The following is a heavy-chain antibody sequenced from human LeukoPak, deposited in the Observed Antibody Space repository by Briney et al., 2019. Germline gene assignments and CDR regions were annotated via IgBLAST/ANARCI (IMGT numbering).Heavy chain of an antibody. J-gene: IGHJ4*02. CDR3: TKDNTVVATPSYF. D-gene: IGHD5-12*01. V-gene: IGHV3-23*01. Sequence: PGGSLRLSCAASGCTFSNYAMSWGRQAPGKGLEWVSTISGSGGSTYYADSVKGRFTISRDNSKNTLYLQMNSLRAEDTAVYYWTKDNTVVATPSYFWGQGTLVTVSS. CDR2: ISGSGGST. CDR1: GCTFSNYA.